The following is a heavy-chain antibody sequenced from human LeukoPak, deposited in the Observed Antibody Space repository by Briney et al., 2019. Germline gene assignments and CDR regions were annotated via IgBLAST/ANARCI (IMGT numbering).Heavy chain of an antibody. CDR1: GYTFTSYG. Sequence: ASVKVSCKASGYTFTSYGISWVRQAPGQGLEWMGWISAYNGNTNYAQKLQGRVTMTTDTSTSTAYMELRSLRSDDTAVYYCARESCSTSCHGMDVWGQGTTVTVSS. D-gene: IGHD2-2*01. V-gene: IGHV1-18*01. CDR3: ARESCSTSCHGMDV. CDR2: ISAYNGNT. J-gene: IGHJ6*02.